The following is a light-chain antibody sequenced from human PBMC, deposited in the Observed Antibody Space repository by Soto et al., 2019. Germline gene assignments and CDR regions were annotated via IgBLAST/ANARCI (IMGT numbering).Light chain of an antibody. CDR1: SSNIGSNT. J-gene: IGLJ1*01. Sequence: QAVVTQPPSASGTPGQRVTISCSGSSSNIGSNTVNWYQQLPGTAPKLLINSYNQRPSGVPDRFSGSKSGTSASLAISGLQSEDEADYYCAAWDDSLNGYVFGTGTKLTVL. V-gene: IGLV1-44*01. CDR3: AAWDDSLNGYV. CDR2: SYN.